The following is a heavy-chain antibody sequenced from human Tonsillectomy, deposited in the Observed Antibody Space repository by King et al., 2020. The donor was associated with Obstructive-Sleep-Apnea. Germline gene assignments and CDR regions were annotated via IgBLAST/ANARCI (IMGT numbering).Heavy chain of an antibody. V-gene: IGHV3-30*02. CDR1: GFTFSSYG. Sequence: VQLVESGGGVVQPGRSLRLSCAASGFTFSSYGMHWVRQAPGKGLEWVAFIRYDGSNKYYADSVKGRFTISRDNSKNTLYLQMNSLRAEDTAVYYCASSRYSSGWYALNPWGQGTLVTVSS. CDR2: IRYDGSNK. D-gene: IGHD6-19*01. J-gene: IGHJ5*02. CDR3: ASSRYSSGWYALNP.